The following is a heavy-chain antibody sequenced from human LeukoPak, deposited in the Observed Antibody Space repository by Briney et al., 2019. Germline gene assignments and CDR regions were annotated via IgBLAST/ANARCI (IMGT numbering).Heavy chain of an antibody. CDR1: GCSISSSSYY. CDR3: ARIQLWSHRFDS. D-gene: IGHD5-18*01. CDR2: IYYSVRT. J-gene: IGHJ4*02. Sequence: PSETLSLTCTVSGCSISSSSYYWVWIPQPPGKGLEWIGSIYYSVRTYYNPSLMSRVTISVDTSKNQFTLKLSSVTAADTAVYYCARIQLWSHRFDSWGQGTLVTVSS. V-gene: IGHV4-39*06.